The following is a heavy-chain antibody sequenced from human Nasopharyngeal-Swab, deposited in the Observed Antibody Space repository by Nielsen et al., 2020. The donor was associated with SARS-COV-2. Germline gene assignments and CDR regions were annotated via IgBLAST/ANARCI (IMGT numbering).Heavy chain of an antibody. Sequence: GESLKISCAASGFTFSSYAMHWVRQAPGKGLEYVSAISSNGGSTYYADSVKGRFTISRDNAKNSLYLQMNSLRAEDTAVYYCARDGGSGNFDYWGQGTLVTVSS. J-gene: IGHJ4*02. D-gene: IGHD6-19*01. CDR3: ARDGGSGNFDY. CDR2: ISSNGGST. V-gene: IGHV3-64*02. CDR1: GFTFSSYA.